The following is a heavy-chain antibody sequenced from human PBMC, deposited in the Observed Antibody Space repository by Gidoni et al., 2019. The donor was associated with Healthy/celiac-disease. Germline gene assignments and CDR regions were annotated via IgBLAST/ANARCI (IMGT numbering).Heavy chain of an antibody. Sequence: SYGMHWVRQAPGKGLAWVAVIWYDGSNKYYADSVKGRFTISRDNSKNTLYLQMNSLRAEDTAVYYCSRGGVGEYYYDSSGEFRGDYWGQGTLVTVSS. V-gene: IGHV3-33*01. CDR2: IWYDGSNK. CDR1: SYG. J-gene: IGHJ4*02. CDR3: SRGGVGEYYYDSSGEFRGDY. D-gene: IGHD3-22*01.